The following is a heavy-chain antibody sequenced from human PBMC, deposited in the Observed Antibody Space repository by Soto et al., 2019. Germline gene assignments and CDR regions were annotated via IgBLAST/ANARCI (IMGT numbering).Heavy chain of an antibody. CDR3: ARTLEPSDYYYSYRMDV. D-gene: IGHD1-1*01. J-gene: IGHJ6*02. CDR2: IFSNDEK. CDR1: GFSLSNARMG. Sequence: SGPTLVNPTETLTLTCTVSGFSLSNARMGVSWIRQPPGKALEWLAHIFSNDEKSYSTSLKSRLTISKDTSKSQVVLTMTNMDPVDTATYFCARTLEPSDYYYSYRMDVWGQGTTVTVSS. V-gene: IGHV2-26*01.